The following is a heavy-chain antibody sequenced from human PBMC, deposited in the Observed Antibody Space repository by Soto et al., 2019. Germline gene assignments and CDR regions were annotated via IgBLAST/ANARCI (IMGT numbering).Heavy chain of an antibody. Sequence: GESLNISCKGSGYSFTLYWIGWVRQMPGKGLEWMGIIYPGDSDTRYSPSFQGQVTISADRSISTAYLQWSSLKASDTAMYYCARQLHYYYYGMDVWGQGTTVTVSS. D-gene: IGHD1-26*01. CDR3: ARQLHYYYYGMDV. CDR1: GYSFTLYW. V-gene: IGHV5-51*01. J-gene: IGHJ6*02. CDR2: IYPGDSDT.